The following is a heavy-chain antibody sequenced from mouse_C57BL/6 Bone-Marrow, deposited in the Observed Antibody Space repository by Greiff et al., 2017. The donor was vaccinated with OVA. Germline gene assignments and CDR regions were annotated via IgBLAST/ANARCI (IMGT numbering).Heavy chain of an antibody. V-gene: IGHV1-82*01. CDR3: ASPYYGSSPWFAY. CDR2: IYPGDGDT. J-gene: IGHJ3*01. D-gene: IGHD1-1*01. Sequence: VQLVESGPELVKPGASVKISCKASGYAFSSSWMNWVKQRPGKGLEWIGRIYPGDGDTNYNGKFKGKATLTADKSSSTAYMQLSSLTSEDSAVYFCASPYYGSSPWFAYWGQGTLVTVSA. CDR1: GYAFSSSW.